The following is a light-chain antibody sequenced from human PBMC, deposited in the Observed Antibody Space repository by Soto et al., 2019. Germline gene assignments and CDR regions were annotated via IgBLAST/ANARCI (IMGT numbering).Light chain of an antibody. V-gene: IGKV2-30*01. CDR1: QSLVFSDGETY. Sequence: DVVMTQSPLSLPVTLGQPASISCTSSQSLVFSDGETYLHWFQQRPGQSPRRLIYKVSNRDSGVRDRFRGSGSGTDFALRISRVKAGDVGVYYCMQGTRWPHTFGQRTKLQMK. CDR2: KVS. CDR3: MQGTRWPHT. J-gene: IGKJ2*01.